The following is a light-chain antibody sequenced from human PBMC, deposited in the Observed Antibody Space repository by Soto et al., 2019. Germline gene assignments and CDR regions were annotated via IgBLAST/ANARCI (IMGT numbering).Light chain of an antibody. Sequence: QAVVTQPPSASGTPGQRVTISCSGSSSNIGSNTVNWYQQLPGTAPKLLIYSDNERPSGVPDRFSGFKSGTSASLAISGLQSEDEADYYCAAWDDSLKGVFGTGTKLTVL. CDR1: SSNIGSNT. V-gene: IGLV1-44*01. J-gene: IGLJ1*01. CDR3: AAWDDSLKGV. CDR2: SDN.